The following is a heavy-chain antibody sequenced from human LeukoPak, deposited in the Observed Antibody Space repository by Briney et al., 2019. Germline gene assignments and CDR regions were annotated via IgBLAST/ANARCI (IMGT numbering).Heavy chain of an antibody. V-gene: IGHV6-1*01. D-gene: IGHD5-24*01. CDR2: TYSRSQWYN. CDR1: VASVSTNSGA. CDR3: GRTISGYVDY. Sequence: SQTLSLTFAISVASVSTNSGAYNWIRQSPSRGLEWLGRTYSRSQWYNDYAVSVKSRIIINPDTSRNQFSLQLNSVTPEDTAVYYWGRTISGYVDYWGQGTLVTVSS. J-gene: IGHJ4*02.